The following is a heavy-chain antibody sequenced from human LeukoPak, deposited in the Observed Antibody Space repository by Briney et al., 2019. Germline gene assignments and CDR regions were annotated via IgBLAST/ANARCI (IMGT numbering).Heavy chain of an antibody. J-gene: IGHJ4*02. V-gene: IGHV1-69*05. D-gene: IGHD6-13*01. CDR1: GGTFSSYA. CDR2: IISIFGTA. Sequence: SVKVSCRASGGTFSSYAISWVRQAPGQGLEWMGGIISIFGTANYAQKFQGRVTITTDESTSTAYMELSSLRSEDTAVYYCARGIAAAANVFDYWGQGTLVTVSS. CDR3: ARGIAAAANVFDY.